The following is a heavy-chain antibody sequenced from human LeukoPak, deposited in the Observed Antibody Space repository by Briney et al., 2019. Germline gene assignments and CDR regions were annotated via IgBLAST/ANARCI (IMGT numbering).Heavy chain of an antibody. D-gene: IGHD3-22*01. CDR3: ARMYYYDSSGYYYGPPIIDY. Sequence: PSETLSLTCTVSGGSISSSSYYWGWIRQPPGKGLEWIGSIYYSGSTYYNPSLKSRVTISVDTSKNQFSLKLSSVTAADTAVYYCARMYYYDSSGYYYGPPIIDYWGQGTLVTVSS. J-gene: IGHJ4*02. CDR1: GGSISSSSYY. V-gene: IGHV4-39*01. CDR2: IYYSGST.